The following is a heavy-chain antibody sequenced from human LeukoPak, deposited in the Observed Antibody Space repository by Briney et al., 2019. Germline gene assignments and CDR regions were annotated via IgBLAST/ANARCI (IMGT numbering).Heavy chain of an antibody. CDR1: GGTFSSYT. CDR2: IIPIFGTA. CDR3: ARDRDAAAGTDYYYMDV. D-gene: IGHD6-13*01. J-gene: IGHJ6*03. Sequence: GASVKVSCKASGGTFSSYTISWVRQASGQGLEWMGGIIPIFGTANYAQKFQGRVTITADESTSTAYMELSSLRSEDTAVYYCARDRDAAAGTDYYYMDVWGKGTTVTVSS. V-gene: IGHV1-69*13.